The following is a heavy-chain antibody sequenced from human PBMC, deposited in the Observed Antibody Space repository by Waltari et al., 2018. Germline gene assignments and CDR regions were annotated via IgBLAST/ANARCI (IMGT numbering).Heavy chain of an antibody. CDR2: MSGSGGST. CDR3: ARIADSSSWSYYFDY. Sequence: EVQLVESGGGLVQPGGSLRLSCAASGFTFSSYAMSWVRQAPGKGLAWVSAMSGSGGSTYYADSVKGRFTISRDNSKNTLYLQMNSLRAEDTAVYYCARIADSSSWSYYFDYWGQGTLVTVSS. CDR1: GFTFSSYA. J-gene: IGHJ4*02. D-gene: IGHD6-13*01. V-gene: IGHV3-23*04.